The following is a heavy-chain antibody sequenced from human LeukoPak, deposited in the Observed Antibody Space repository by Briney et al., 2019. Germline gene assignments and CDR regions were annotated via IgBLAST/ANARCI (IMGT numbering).Heavy chain of an antibody. CDR3: ARSLYSYGYGPFDY. J-gene: IGHJ4*02. D-gene: IGHD5-18*01. CDR2: ISYDGSNK. Sequence: QPGRSLRLSCAASGFTFSSYAMHWVRQAPGKGLEWVAVISYDGSNKYYADSVKGRFTISRDNSKNTLYLQMNSLRAEDTAVYCCARSLYSYGYGPFDYWGQGTLVTVSS. V-gene: IGHV3-30-3*01. CDR1: GFTFSSYA.